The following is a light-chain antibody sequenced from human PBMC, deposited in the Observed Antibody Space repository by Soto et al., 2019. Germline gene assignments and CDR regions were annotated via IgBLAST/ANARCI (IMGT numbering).Light chain of an antibody. J-gene: IGKJ5*01. CDR1: QSVSRY. CDR3: QQRSNWPIT. CDR2: DAS. Sequence: EIVLTQSPATLSLSPGDRATLSCRASQSVSRYLAWYQQNPGQAPRLLIYDASNRATGIPARFSGSGSGTDFTLTISSLEPEDFAVYYCQQRSNWPITFGQGTRLELK. V-gene: IGKV3-11*01.